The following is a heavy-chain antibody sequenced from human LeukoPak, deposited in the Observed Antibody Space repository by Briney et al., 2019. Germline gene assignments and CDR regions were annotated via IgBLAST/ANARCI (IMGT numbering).Heavy chain of an antibody. V-gene: IGHV1-24*01. D-gene: IGHD3-10*01. CDR3: ATVYYYGSGSYYNPLDY. CDR2: FDPEDGET. CDR1: GYTLTELS. J-gene: IGHJ4*02. Sequence: ASVKVSCKVSGYTLTELSMHWVRQAPGKGLEWMGGFDPEDGETIYAQKFQGRVTMTEDTSTDTAYMELSSLRSEGTAVYYCATVYYYGSGSYYNPLDYWGQGTLVTVSS.